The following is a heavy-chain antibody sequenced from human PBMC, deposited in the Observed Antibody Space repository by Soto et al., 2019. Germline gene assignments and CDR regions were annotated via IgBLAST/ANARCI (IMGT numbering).Heavy chain of an antibody. CDR1: GFTFSSYA. D-gene: IGHD2-2*01. Sequence: EVQLLESGGGLVQPGGSLRLSCAASGFTFSSYAMSWVRQAPGKGLEWVSAISGSGGSTYYADSVKGRFTISRDNSKNTLYLQMNSLRAEETAVYYCAKDVTRCISTSGYDWFDPWGQGTLVTVSS. CDR2: ISGSGGST. V-gene: IGHV3-23*01. J-gene: IGHJ5*02. CDR3: AKDVTRCISTSGYDWFDP.